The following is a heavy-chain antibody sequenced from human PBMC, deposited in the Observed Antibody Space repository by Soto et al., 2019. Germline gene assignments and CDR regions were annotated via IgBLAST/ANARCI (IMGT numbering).Heavy chain of an antibody. CDR2: IIPIFVTA. Sequence: SVKVSCKASGGTFSSYAISWVRQAPGQGLEWMGGIIPIFVTANYAQKSQGRVTITADESTSTAYMELSTLRSEDTAVYYCARGEYSGYENYSSYGLDVWGQGTTVTVSS. CDR1: GGTFSSYA. V-gene: IGHV1-69*13. J-gene: IGHJ6*02. D-gene: IGHD5-12*01. CDR3: ARGEYSGYENYSSYGLDV.